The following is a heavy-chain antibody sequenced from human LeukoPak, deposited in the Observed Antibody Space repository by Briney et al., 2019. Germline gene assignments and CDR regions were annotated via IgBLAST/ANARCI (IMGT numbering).Heavy chain of an antibody. CDR2: ISGSGGST. D-gene: IGHD3-3*01. CDR1: GFTFSSYA. Sequence: GGSLRLSCAASGFTFSSYAMSWVRQAPGKGLEWVSAISGSGGSTYYADSVKGRFTISRDNSKSTLYLQMNSLRAEDTAVYYCAKDRGNDFWSGYRHYYFDYWGQGTLVTVSS. V-gene: IGHV3-23*01. CDR3: AKDRGNDFWSGYRHYYFDY. J-gene: IGHJ4*02.